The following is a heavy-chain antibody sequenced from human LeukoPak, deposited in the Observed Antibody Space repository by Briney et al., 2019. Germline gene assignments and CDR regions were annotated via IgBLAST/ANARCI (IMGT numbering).Heavy chain of an antibody. CDR2: VNPNSGNT. D-gene: IGHD3-10*01. CDR3: ARSITMVRGVTKNWFDP. Sequence: ASVKVSCKASGYTFTTYGINWVRQATGQGLEWMGWVNPNSGNTGYAQKFQGRVTMTRNTSISTAYMELSSLRSEDTAVYYCARSITMVRGVTKNWFDPWGQGTLVTVSS. CDR1: GYTFTTYG. V-gene: IGHV1-8*01. J-gene: IGHJ5*02.